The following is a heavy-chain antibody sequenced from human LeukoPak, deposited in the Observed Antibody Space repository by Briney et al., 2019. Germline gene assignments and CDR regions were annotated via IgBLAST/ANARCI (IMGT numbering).Heavy chain of an antibody. CDR2: ISYGGDTK. V-gene: IGHV3-30-3*01. CDR1: GFTFSSYA. Sequence: PGGSLRLSCAASGFTFSSYAMYWVRQAPGKGLEWVAMISYGGDTKQYADSVKGRFTISRDNSKNTLYLQMITLRAEDTAIYYCAKDRPGGTGAGDYWGQGTLVTVSS. CDR3: AKDRPGGTGAGDY. D-gene: IGHD1-1*01. J-gene: IGHJ4*02.